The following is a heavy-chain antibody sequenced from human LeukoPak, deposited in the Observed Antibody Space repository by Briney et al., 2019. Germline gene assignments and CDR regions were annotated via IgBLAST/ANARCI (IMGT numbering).Heavy chain of an antibody. D-gene: IGHD2-15*01. CDR1: GGSISSYY. V-gene: IGHV4-4*07. CDR3: AREGAYCSGGSCYSPYYYGMDV. Sequence: SETLSLTCTVSGGSISSYYWSWIRQPAGKGLEWIGRIYTRGSTNYNPSLKSRVTMSVNTSKNQYSLTLSSVTAADTAVYYCAREGAYCSGGSCYSPYYYGMDVWGQGNTVTVSS. J-gene: IGHJ6*02. CDR2: IYTRGST.